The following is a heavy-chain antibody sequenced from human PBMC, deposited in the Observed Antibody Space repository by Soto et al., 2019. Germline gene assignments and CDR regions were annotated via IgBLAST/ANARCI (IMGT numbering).Heavy chain of an antibody. CDR2: IKSKTDGGTA. Sequence: EVQLVESGGGLVKPGGSLRLSCAASGFTFSNAWMNWVRQAPGKGLEWVGRIKSKTDGGTADYAAPVKGRFTISRDDSKNTQYLQMSSLITEDTAVYYCTTQNCSGGSCYSGYYYYGLDVWGQGTTVSVSS. V-gene: IGHV3-15*07. CDR1: GFTFSNAW. J-gene: IGHJ6*02. CDR3: TTQNCSGGSCYSGYYYYGLDV. D-gene: IGHD2-15*01.